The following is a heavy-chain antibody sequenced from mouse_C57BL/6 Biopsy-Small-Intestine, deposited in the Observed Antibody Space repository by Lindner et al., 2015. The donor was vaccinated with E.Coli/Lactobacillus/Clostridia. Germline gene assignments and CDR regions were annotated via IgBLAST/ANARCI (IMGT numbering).Heavy chain of an antibody. Sequence: VQLQESGTELVKSGASVKLSCKASGYTFTEYTIHWVKQRSGQGLEWIGWFYPGSGSIKYNEKFKDKATLTADKSTSTVYMELSRLTSEDSAVYFCARHEEGIYFGNFYFDYWGQGTTLTVSS. CDR2: FYPGSGSI. CDR1: GYTFTEYT. J-gene: IGHJ2*01. D-gene: IGHD2-1*01. CDR3: ARHEEGIYFGNFYFDY. V-gene: IGHV1-62-2*01.